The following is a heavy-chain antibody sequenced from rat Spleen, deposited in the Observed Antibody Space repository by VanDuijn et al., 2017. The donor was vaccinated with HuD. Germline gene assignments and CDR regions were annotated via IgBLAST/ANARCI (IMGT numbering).Heavy chain of an antibody. J-gene: IGHJ4*01. V-gene: IGHV5-25*01. CDR1: GFTYSNYV. Sequence: EVQLVESGGGLVQPGRSMKLSCAASGFTYSNYVMAWVRQAPTKGLEWIASIRAGADTTYYRDSVKGRFTISRDNAKSSLYLQMNSLKSEDTATYYCARLGDTYYGYNPLDAWGQGASVTVSS. CDR2: IRAGADTT. CDR3: ARLGDTYYGYNPLDA. D-gene: IGHD1-9*01.